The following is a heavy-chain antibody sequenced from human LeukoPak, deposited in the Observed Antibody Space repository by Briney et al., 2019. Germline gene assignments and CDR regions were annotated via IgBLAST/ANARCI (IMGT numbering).Heavy chain of an antibody. D-gene: IGHD3-22*01. CDR3: ARPTFSFDSSGYFDY. CDR1: GFTFNNYW. V-gene: IGHV3-74*01. J-gene: IGHJ4*02. Sequence: GGSLRLSCVASGFTFNNYWMHWVRQAPGKGLVWVSRINTDGSTTSYADSVKGRFTISRDNAKNTLYLQMNTLRAEDTAVYFCARPTFSFDSSGYFDYWGQGTLVTVSS. CDR2: INTDGSTT.